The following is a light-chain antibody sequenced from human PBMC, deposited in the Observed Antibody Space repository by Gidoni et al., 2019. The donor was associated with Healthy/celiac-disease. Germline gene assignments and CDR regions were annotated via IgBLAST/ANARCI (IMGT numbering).Light chain of an antibody. CDR3: MQALQTPT. CDR1: QNLLHSNGYNY. Sequence: DIGMTPSPLFLPVTPGEPASISCRSSQNLLHSNGYNYLDWYLQKPGQSPQLLIYLGSNRASGVPDRFSGSGSGTDFTLKISRVEAEDVGVYYCMQALQTPTFGGGTKVEIK. J-gene: IGKJ4*01. V-gene: IGKV2-28*01. CDR2: LGS.